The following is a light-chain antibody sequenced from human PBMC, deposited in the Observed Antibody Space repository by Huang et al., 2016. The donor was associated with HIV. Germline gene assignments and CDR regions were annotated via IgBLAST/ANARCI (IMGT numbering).Light chain of an antibody. V-gene: IGKV1-8*01. CDR1: QGISSY. CDR3: QQYYTYPHA. Sequence: AIRMTQSPSSLSASTGDRVTLTCRASQGISSYLAWYQQKPGKAPKLLIYAASTRQSGVPSKFSGSGFGTDFTLTISSLQSEDLGSYHCQQYYTYPHAFGQGTKLEI. J-gene: IGKJ2*01. CDR2: AAS.